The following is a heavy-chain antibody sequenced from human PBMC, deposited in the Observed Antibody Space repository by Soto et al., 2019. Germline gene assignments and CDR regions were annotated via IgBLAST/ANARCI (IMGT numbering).Heavy chain of an antibody. CDR3: ARDFDSSSWYYFDY. D-gene: IGHD6-13*01. V-gene: IGHV3-33*01. J-gene: IGHJ4*02. CDR1: GFTFSSYG. Sequence: VQLVESGGGVVQPGRSLRLSCAASGFTFSSYGMHWVRQAPGKGLEWVAVIWYDGSNKYYADSVKGRFTISRDNSKNTLYLQMNSLRAEDTAVYYCARDFDSSSWYYFDYWGQGTLVTVSS. CDR2: IWYDGSNK.